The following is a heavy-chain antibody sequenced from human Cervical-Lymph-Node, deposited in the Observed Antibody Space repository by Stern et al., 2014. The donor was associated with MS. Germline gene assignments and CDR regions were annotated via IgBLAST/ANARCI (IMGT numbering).Heavy chain of an antibody. J-gene: IGHJ6*02. Sequence: QLQLQESGPGLVKPSGTLSLTCAVSGGSISSSNWWSWVRQPPGKGLEWIGEIYHSGSTNYNPSLKSRVTISVDKSKNQFSLKLSSVTAADTAVYYCARDPLEYCGGDCYSEYYYYGMDVWGQGTTVTVSS. CDR3: ARDPLEYCGGDCYSEYYYYGMDV. D-gene: IGHD2-21*02. CDR2: IYHSGST. V-gene: IGHV4-4*02. CDR1: GGSISSSNW.